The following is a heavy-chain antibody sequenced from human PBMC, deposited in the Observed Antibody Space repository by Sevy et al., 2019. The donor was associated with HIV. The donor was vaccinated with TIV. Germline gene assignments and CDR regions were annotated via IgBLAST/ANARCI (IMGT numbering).Heavy chain of an antibody. Sequence: ASVKVSCKVSGYTLTQLSMHWVRQAPGKGLEWMGSFDPEDGEILYAQKFQGRVTMTEDTSTDTAYMELSSLRSEDTAVYYCATTKDYYVSSASPFDYWGQGTLVTVSS. V-gene: IGHV1-24*01. CDR3: ATTKDYYVSSASPFDY. CDR2: FDPEDGEI. D-gene: IGHD3-22*01. CDR1: GYTLTQLS. J-gene: IGHJ4*02.